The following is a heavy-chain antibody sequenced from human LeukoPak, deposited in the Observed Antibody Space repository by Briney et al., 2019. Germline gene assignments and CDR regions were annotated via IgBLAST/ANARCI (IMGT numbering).Heavy chain of an antibody. CDR2: ITSSSSYI. CDR3: ARDGVRTVAFDI. V-gene: IGHV3-21*01. J-gene: IGHJ3*02. CDR1: GFTFSSYS. Sequence: GGSLRLSCAASGFTFSSYSMNWVRQAPGKGLEWVSSITSSSSYIYYADSVKGRFTISRDNAKNSLYLQMNSLRAEDTAVYYCARDGVRTVAFDIWGQGTMVTVSS. D-gene: IGHD1-1*01.